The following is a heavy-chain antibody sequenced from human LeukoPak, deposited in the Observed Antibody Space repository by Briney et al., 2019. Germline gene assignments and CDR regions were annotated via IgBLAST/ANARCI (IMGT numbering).Heavy chain of an antibody. CDR3: ARGRIAAADTTLYYYGMGV. J-gene: IGHJ6*02. V-gene: IGHV3-66*01. Sequence: GGSLRLSCAASGFTVSSNYMSWVRQAPGKGLEWVAVIYSGGSTYYADSVKGRLTSSRDNSKTTLYLQMNSLRAEDTAVYYCARGRIAAADTTLYYYGMGVWGQGTTVTVSS. D-gene: IGHD6-13*01. CDR2: IYSGGST. CDR1: GFTVSSNY.